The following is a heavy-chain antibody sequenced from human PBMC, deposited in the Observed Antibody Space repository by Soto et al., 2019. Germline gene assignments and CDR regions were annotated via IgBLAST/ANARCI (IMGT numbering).Heavy chain of an antibody. CDR3: VRRCGRPSCHDYLDV. V-gene: IGHV3-7*01. CDR1: GFTFSTYW. D-gene: IGHD2-2*01. CDR2: IKQDGNDK. J-gene: IGHJ6*04. Sequence: EVQLVESGGGLVQPGGSLRLSCVASGFTFSTYWMSWVRLAPGTGLEWVATIKQDGNDKYYVDSVKGRFAISRDNAENALYLQRSGLRPDATAVYYGVRRCGRPSCHDYLDVWCRGTTVSVSS.